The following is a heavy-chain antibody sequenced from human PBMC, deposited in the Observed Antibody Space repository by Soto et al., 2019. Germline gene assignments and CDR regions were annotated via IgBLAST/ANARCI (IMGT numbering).Heavy chain of an antibody. CDR1: GFTFNDAW. D-gene: IGHD2-2*02. CDR3: TPDHRAENTVVDY. V-gene: IGHV3-15*07. CDR2: IKSNTYGGTT. J-gene: IGHJ4*02. Sequence: EVQLVESGGGLVEPGGSLQLSCAASGFTFNDAWMNWVRQAPGKGLEWVGRIKSNTYGGTTDYAAPVKGRFTISRDDSKNTLYLHLNRLKTEDTAVYYCTPDHRAENTVVDYWGQGTLVTVSS.